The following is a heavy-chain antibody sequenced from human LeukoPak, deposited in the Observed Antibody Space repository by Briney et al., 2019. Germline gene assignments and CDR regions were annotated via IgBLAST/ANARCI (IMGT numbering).Heavy chain of an antibody. CDR1: GRSITSRCND. CDR2: IYYSGNT. J-gene: IGHJ6*02. V-gene: IGHV4-39*01. CDR3: GPHHYDNGMDF. Sequence: SETLSLTWTVSGRSITSRCNDWGWIRPPPGKGLEWVGSIYYSGNTYYNPSVKVPITRSIDTSTHHFALKRSSVTAADTAVCYSGPHHYDNGMDFWGQGTMVTVSS.